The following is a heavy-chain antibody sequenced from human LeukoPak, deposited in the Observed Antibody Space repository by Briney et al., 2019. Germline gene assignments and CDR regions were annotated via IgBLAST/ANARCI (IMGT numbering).Heavy chain of an antibody. CDR1: GFTVSTNY. CDR3: ARWGTNDAFDI. V-gene: IGHV3-66*01. Sequence: GSLRLSCEVSGFTVSTNYMSWVRQAPGKGLEWVSTIYSGGSTYYADSVKGRFTISRDNSKNTLYLQMNSLRAEDTAVYYCARWGTNDAFDIWGQGTKVTVSS. J-gene: IGHJ3*02. CDR2: IYSGGST. D-gene: IGHD3-16*01.